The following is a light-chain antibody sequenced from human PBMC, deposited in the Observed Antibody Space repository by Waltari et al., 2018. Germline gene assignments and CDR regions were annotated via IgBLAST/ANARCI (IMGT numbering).Light chain of an antibody. CDR2: GAS. CDR3: QNHERLPAT. J-gene: IGKJ1*01. V-gene: IGKV3-20*01. Sequence: EIVLTQSPGTLSLSPGDRATLSCRASQSIGRYLAWYQQKPDQAPRLLIYGASNRATGIPDRFSGSGSGTDFSLTISRLEPEDFAVYYCQNHERLPATFGQGTKVEIK. CDR1: QSIGRY.